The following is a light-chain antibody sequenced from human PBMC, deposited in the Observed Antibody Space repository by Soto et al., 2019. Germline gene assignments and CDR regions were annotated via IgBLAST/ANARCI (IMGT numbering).Light chain of an antibody. CDR1: QSVSSY. J-gene: IGKJ1*01. V-gene: IGKV3-11*01. Sequence: EIVLPQSPATLSLSPGERATLSCRASQSVSSYLAWYQQKPGQAPRLLIYDASNRATGIPARFSGSGSGTDFTLTISGLQPDDFATYYCQQYMSYSVGQGTKVDIK. CDR3: QQYMSYS. CDR2: DAS.